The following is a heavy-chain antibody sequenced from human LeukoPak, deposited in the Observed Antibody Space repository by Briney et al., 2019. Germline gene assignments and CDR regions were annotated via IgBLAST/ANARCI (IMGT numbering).Heavy chain of an antibody. CDR2: ISAYNGNT. D-gene: IGHD1-26*01. CDR1: GYTFTIYG. V-gene: IGHV1-18*01. Sequence: ASVKVSFKASGYTFTIYGITWVRQAPGQGVEWMGWISAYNGNTNYAQKLQGRVTMTTDTSTSTAYMELRSLRSDDTAVYYCARGPKVGLSYFDYWGQGTLVTVSS. J-gene: IGHJ4*02. CDR3: ARGPKVGLSYFDY.